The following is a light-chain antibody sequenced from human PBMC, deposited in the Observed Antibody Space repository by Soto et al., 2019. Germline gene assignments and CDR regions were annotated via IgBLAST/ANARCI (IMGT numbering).Light chain of an antibody. V-gene: IGKV3-20*01. J-gene: IGKJ2*01. CDR2: GVS. CDR3: QQYAGPLYT. Sequence: EIVLTQSPGTLSLSPGERATLSCRASQTVSSNYLAWYQKKPGQAPRLLIYGVSSRATGIPDRFSGSGSGTDFTLSISRLEPEDFAVYYCQQYAGPLYTFGQGTKLEIK. CDR1: QTVSSNY.